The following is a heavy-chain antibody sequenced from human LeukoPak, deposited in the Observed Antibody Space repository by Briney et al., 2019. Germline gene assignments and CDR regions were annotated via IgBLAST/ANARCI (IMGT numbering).Heavy chain of an antibody. CDR1: GGTFSSYA. Sequence: ASVKVSCKASGGTFSSYAISWVRQAPGQGLEWMGRIIPIFGTANYAQKFQGRVTITTDESTSTAYMELSSLRSEDTAVYYCARGRIAAAGSQYFDYWGQGTLVTVSS. CDR3: ARGRIAAAGSQYFDY. D-gene: IGHD6-13*01. J-gene: IGHJ4*02. V-gene: IGHV1-69*05. CDR2: IIPIFGTA.